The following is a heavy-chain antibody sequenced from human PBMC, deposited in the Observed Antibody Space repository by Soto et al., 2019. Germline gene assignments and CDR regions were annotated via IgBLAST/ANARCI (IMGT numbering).Heavy chain of an antibody. CDR2: SRNKANRYTT. Sequence: EVQLVESGGGLVQPGGSLRLSCAASEFTLSDHYMDWVRQAPGKGLEWVGRSRNKANRYTTEYAASVKDRFTISRDDLKNSLYLQMTSLKTDDTAVYYCAGGMTASRGDHYAAYWGQGTLVTVSS. D-gene: IGHD3-22*01. V-gene: IGHV3-72*01. CDR1: EFTLSDHY. J-gene: IGHJ4*02. CDR3: AGGMTASRGDHYAAY.